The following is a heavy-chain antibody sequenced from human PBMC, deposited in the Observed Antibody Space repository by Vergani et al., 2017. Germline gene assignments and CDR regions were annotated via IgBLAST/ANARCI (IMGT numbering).Heavy chain of an antibody. V-gene: IGHV3-66*02. J-gene: IGHJ5*02. CDR1: GFTVNDNY. Sequence: EVQLVESGGGLVQPGGSLRLSCAASGFTVNDNYMSWVRQAPGKGLEWVSVIYSSGNTYYADSVKGRFTISRDNSKNTLYLQMNSLRAEDTAVYFCARDLGLGSRWFDPCGQGTLVTVSS. D-gene: IGHD6-19*01. CDR3: ARDLGLGSRWFDP. CDR2: IYSSGNT.